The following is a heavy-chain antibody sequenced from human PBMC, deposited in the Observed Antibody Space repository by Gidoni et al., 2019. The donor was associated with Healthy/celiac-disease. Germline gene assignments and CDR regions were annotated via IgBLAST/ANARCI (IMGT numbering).Heavy chain of an antibody. J-gene: IGHJ4*02. CDR2: IYHSGST. Sequence: QVQLQESGPGLVKPSETLSLTCAVSGYSISSGYYWGWIRQPPGKGLEWIGSIYHSGSTSYNPSLKSRVPISVDTSKNQFPLKLSSLTAADTAVYYCAREGDVWHVDYWGQGTLVTVSS. D-gene: IGHD3-16*01. CDR1: GYSISSGYY. V-gene: IGHV4-38-2*02. CDR3: AREGDVWHVDY.